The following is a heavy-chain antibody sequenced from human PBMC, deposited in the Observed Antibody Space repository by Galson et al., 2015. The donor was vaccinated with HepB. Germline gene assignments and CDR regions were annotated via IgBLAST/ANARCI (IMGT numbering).Heavy chain of an antibody. V-gene: IGHV3-30-3*01. CDR2: ISYDGSNK. CDR3: ARGSDSSGWYVLIDY. CDR1: GFTFSSYA. D-gene: IGHD6-19*01. Sequence: SLRLSCAASGFTFSSYAMHWVRQAPGKGLEWVAVISYDGSNKYYADSVKGRFTISRDNSKNTLYLQMNSLRAEDTAVYYCARGSDSSGWYVLIDYWGQGTLVTVSS. J-gene: IGHJ4*02.